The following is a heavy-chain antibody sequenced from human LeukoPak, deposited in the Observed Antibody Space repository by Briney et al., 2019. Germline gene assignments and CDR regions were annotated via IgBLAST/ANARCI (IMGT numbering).Heavy chain of an antibody. V-gene: IGHV3-23*01. CDR2: ISGNGVTT. Sequence: GGSLRLSCAASGFTISTYAMGWVRQAPGEGLRWVSSISGNGVTTYYAYSVKGRFTISRDNSKNTLYLQMNSLRAEDTALYYCAKALYGGNTVWGQGTLVTVSS. CDR3: AKALYGGNTV. D-gene: IGHD4-23*01. CDR1: GFTISTYA. J-gene: IGHJ4*02.